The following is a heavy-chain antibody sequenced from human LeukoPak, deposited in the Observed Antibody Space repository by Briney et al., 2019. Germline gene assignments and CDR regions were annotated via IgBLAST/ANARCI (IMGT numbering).Heavy chain of an antibody. V-gene: IGHV4-34*01. D-gene: IGHD2-2*01. J-gene: IGHJ5*02. CDR2: INARGDT. Sequence: PSETLSLTCAVYGWSFNDYYWNWIRQPPGKGLEWIGEINARGDTSLNPSLKSRVTISVDTSKSQFSLRLTSMIAADTAVYYCARGQVPAARGYNWFDPWGQGTLVTVSS. CDR1: GWSFNDYY. CDR3: ARGQVPAARGYNWFDP.